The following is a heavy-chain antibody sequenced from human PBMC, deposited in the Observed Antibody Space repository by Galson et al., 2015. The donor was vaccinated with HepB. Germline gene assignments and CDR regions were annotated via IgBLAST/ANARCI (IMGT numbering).Heavy chain of an antibody. CDR1: GFIFSSKS. Sequence: SLRLSCAASGFIFSSKSMSWVRQAPGKGLEWVAHMREDGSGIQYMDSVKGRFTISRDNAKNSLYLQMNSLGAEDTAVYYCARGHYGLDVWGQGTTVTVSS. D-gene: IGHD2-15*01. V-gene: IGHV3-7*01. J-gene: IGHJ6*02. CDR3: ARGHYGLDV. CDR2: MREDGSGI.